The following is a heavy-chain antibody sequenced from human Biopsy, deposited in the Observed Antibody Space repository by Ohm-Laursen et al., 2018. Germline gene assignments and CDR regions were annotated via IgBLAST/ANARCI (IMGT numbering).Heavy chain of an antibody. Sequence: GTLSLTWTVSGGSISSDYWSWIRQTPGKGLEWIGYIYYSGSTNYNPSLKSRVTVSVDTSKNQFSLRLNSVTAADTAVYYCARATNSTGWPYYYFYGMDVWGQGTTVTVSS. D-gene: IGHD2/OR15-2a*01. CDR2: IYYSGST. V-gene: IGHV4-59*01. CDR1: GGSISSDY. J-gene: IGHJ6*02. CDR3: ARATNSTGWPYYYFYGMDV.